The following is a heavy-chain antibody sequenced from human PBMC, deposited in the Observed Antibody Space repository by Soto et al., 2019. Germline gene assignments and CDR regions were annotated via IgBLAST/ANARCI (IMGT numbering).Heavy chain of an antibody. CDR1: GFTFSSYG. D-gene: IGHD5-12*01. CDR3: AKGFAALLRGYSGYEADY. CDR2: ISYDRSNK. Sequence: QVQLVESGGGVVQPGRSLRLSCAASGFTFSSYGMHWVRQAPGKGLEWVAVISYDRSNKYYADSVKGRFTISRDNSKNTLYLQMNSLRAEDTAVYYCAKGFAALLRGYSGYEADYWGQGTLVTVSS. J-gene: IGHJ4*02. V-gene: IGHV3-30*18.